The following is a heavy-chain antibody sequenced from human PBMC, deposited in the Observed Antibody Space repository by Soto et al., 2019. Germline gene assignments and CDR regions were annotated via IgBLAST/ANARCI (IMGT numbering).Heavy chain of an antibody. V-gene: IGHV4-59*01. CDR3: ARSSPRVVSPWYY. CDR2: IYYSGST. CDR1: GGSIISYY. D-gene: IGHD3-3*01. J-gene: IGHJ4*02. Sequence: SETLSLTCIVSGGSIISYYWSWIRQPPGKGLEWIGHIYYSGSTNYNPSLKSRVTISVDTSKNHFSLKLSSVTAADTAVYYCARSSPRVVSPWYYWGQGTLVTVSS.